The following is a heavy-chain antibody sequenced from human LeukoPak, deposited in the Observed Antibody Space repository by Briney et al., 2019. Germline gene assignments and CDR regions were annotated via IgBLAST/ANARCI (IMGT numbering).Heavy chain of an antibody. V-gene: IGHV4-59*01. CDR1: GDSISTYY. Sequence: SETLSLTCTVSGDSISTYYWSWIRQPPGKGLEWIGYISYRVTPLYNPSLKSRVTMSVHMSTRQISLKLSPVTAADTDVYYCAMGVSSYSSAVPFDIWGQGTMVTVSS. D-gene: IGHD6-19*01. J-gene: IGHJ3*02. CDR2: ISYRVTP. CDR3: AMGVSSYSSAVPFDI.